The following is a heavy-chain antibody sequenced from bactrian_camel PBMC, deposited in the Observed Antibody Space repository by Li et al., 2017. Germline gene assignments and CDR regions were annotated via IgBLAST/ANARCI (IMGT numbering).Heavy chain of an antibody. CDR3: ATNAANFVF. V-gene: IGHV3S40*01. J-gene: IGHJ6*01. Sequence: DVQLVESGGGLVQPGGSLRLSCAASGSTFSKYGVSWVRQAPGKGLEWVSGIRRGGGDGYYPDAVKGRFTISRDNAKNTISLQMDSLKSDDTALYYCATNAANFVFWGQGTQVTVS. CDR1: GSTFSKYG. CDR2: IRRGGGDG.